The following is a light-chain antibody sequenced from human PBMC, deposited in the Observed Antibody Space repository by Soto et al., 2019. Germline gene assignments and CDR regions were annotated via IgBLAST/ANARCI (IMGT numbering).Light chain of an antibody. V-gene: IGKV3-15*01. J-gene: IGKJ1*01. CDR1: QSVSSN. CDR3: QQYNNWPPWT. Sequence: EVVMTQSPATLSVSPGERATLSCRASQSVSSNLAWYQQKPGQAPRLLIYGAYTRATGIPARFSGSGSGTEFTLTISSLKSEDFAVYYCQQYNNWPPWTCGQGTKVEIK. CDR2: GAY.